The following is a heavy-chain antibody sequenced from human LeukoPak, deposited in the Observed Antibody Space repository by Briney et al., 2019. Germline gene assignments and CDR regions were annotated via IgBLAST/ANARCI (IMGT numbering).Heavy chain of an antibody. V-gene: IGHV3-53*01. D-gene: IGHD1-1*01. CDR3: ARDKLEPGYSMDV. Sequence: GGSLRLSCAASGFTVSSNYMSWVRQAPGKGLEWVSLIYSGGSTYYADSVKGRFAISRDNSKSTLFLQMNSLRAEDTAIYYCARDKLEPGYSMDVWGQGTTVTVSS. CDR1: GFTVSSNY. J-gene: IGHJ6*02. CDR2: IYSGGST.